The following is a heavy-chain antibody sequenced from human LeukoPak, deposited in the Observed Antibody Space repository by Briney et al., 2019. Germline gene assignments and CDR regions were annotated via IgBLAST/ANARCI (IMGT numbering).Heavy chain of an antibody. V-gene: IGHV3-7*01. D-gene: IGHD6-13*01. CDR1: GFTFRTYA. J-gene: IGHJ4*02. Sequence: GGSLRLSCAASGFTFRTYAMSWVRQAPGKGLEWVANIRQDGSVTFYGDSVKGRFTISRDNAKNSVFLQMNSLRAEDTAVYYCATSKDTAGGPYWGQGALVTVSS. CDR3: ATSKDTAGGPY. CDR2: IRQDGSVT.